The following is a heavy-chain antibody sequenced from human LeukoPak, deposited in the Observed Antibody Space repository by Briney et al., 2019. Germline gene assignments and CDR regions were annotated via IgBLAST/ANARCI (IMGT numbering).Heavy chain of an antibody. V-gene: IGHV1-8*03. CDR2: MNPKSGNT. CDR1: GYTFTSYD. Sequence: GASVKVSCKASGYTFTSYDINWVRQATGQGLEWMGWMNPKSGNTGYAQKFQGRVTITRNTSISTAYMELSSLRSEDTAVYYCAANDYGGSYYFDYWGQGTLVTVSS. J-gene: IGHJ4*02. CDR3: AANDYGGSYYFDY. D-gene: IGHD4-23*01.